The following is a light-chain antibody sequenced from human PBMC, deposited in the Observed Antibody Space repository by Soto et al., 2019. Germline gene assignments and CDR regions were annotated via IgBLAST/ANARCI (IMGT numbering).Light chain of an antibody. CDR2: LGS. Sequence: DIVMTQSPLSLPVTPGAPASISCRSSQSLLSSNGYHSLDWYLQKPGQSPQLLIYLGSNRASGVPERFSGSGSSTDFILEISRVEADDVGIYHCMQALSAPPTFVQGKKVEI. V-gene: IGKV2-28*01. CDR1: QSLLSSNGYHS. J-gene: IGKJ1*01. CDR3: MQALSAPPT.